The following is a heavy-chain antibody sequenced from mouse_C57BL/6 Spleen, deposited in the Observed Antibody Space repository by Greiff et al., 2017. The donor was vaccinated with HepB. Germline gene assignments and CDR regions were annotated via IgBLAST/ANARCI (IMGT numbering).Heavy chain of an antibody. CDR3: ARVNYCSVYSYYAMDY. D-gene: IGHD1-1*01. J-gene: IGHJ4*01. Sequence: VQLQQSGPELVKPGASVKMSCKASGYTFTDYNMHWVKQSHGKSLEWIGYINPNNGGTSYNQKFKGKATLTVDKSSSTAYMELRSLTSEDSAVYYCARVNYCSVYSYYAMDYWGQGTSVTVSS. CDR1: GYTFTDYN. CDR2: INPNNGGT. V-gene: IGHV1-22*01.